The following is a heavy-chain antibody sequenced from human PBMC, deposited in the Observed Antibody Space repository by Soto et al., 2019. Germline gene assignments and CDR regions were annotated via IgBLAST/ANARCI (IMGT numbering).Heavy chain of an antibody. Sequence: LSLTCAVYGGSFSGYYWSWIRQPPGKGLEWIGEINHSGSTNYNPSLKSRVIIAVDTSKNQFSLKLSSVTAADTAVYYFARSGYCSSTSCRRSDYLGQGTLVTVSS. D-gene: IGHD2-2*03. CDR2: INHSGST. CDR3: ARSGYCSSTSCRRSDY. V-gene: IGHV4-34*01. CDR1: GGSFSGYY. J-gene: IGHJ4*02.